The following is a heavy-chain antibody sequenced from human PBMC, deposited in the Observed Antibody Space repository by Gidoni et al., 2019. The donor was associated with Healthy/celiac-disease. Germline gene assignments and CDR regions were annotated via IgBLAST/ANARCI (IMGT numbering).Heavy chain of an antibody. CDR2: ISSSSSYI. CDR1: GFTFSSYS. Sequence: EVQLVESGGGLVKPGGSLRISCAASGFTFSSYSMNWVRQAPWKGLEWVSSISSSSSYIYYADSVKGRFTISRDNAKNSLYLQMNSLRAEDTAVYYCARVTSYREDDAFDIWGQGTMVTVSS. J-gene: IGHJ3*02. D-gene: IGHD4-4*01. V-gene: IGHV3-21*01. CDR3: ARVTSYREDDAFDI.